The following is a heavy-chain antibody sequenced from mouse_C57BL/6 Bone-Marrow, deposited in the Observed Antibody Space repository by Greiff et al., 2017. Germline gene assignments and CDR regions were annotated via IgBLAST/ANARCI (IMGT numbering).Heavy chain of an antibody. Sequence: EVQGAESGGGLVKPGGSLKLSCAASGFTFSSYAMSWVRQTPEKRLEWVATISDGGSYTYYPDNVKGRFTISRDNAKNNLYLQMSHLKSEDTAMYYCARDPIYYYGSSYGGFAYWGQGTLVTVSA. V-gene: IGHV5-4*01. CDR1: GFTFSSYA. J-gene: IGHJ3*01. CDR3: ARDPIYYYGSSYGGFAY. D-gene: IGHD1-1*01. CDR2: ISDGGSYT.